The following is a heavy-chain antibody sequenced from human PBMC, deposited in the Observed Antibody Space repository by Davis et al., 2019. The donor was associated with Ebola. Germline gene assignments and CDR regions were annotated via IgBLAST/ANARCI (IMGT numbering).Heavy chain of an antibody. V-gene: IGHV3-33*01. Sequence: PGGSLRLSCAASGFTFSSYGMHWVRQAPGKGLEWVAVIWYDGSNKYYADSVKGRFTISRDNSKNTLYLQMNSLKTEDTAVYYCTTGTGDYFDYWGQGTLVTVSS. CDR3: TTGTGDYFDY. CDR2: IWYDGSNK. D-gene: IGHD7-27*01. CDR1: GFTFSSYG. J-gene: IGHJ4*02.